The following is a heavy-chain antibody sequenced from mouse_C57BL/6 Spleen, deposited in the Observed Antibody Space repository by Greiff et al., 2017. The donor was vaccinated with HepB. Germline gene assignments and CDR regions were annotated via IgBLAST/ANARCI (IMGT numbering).Heavy chain of an antibody. J-gene: IGHJ4*01. V-gene: IGHV5-9-1*02. D-gene: IGHD1-1*01. CDR2: ISSGGDYI. CDR3: TRGERFYAMDY. CDR1: GFTFSSYA. Sequence: EVQGVESGEGLVKPGGSLKLSCAASGFTFSSYAMSWVRQTPEKRLEWVAYISSGGDYIYYADTVKGRFPISRDNARNTLYLQMSSLKSEDTAMYYCTRGERFYAMDYWGQGTSVTVAS.